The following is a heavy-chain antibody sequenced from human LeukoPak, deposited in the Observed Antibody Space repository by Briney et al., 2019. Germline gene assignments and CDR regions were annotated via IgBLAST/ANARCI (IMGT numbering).Heavy chain of an antibody. CDR3: ARDMGNDAFDI. CDR2: IFSRSESI. V-gene: IGHV3-21*06. J-gene: IGHJ3*02. CDR1: GFTFGAYT. D-gene: IGHD1-26*01. Sequence: GGSLRLSCAASGFTFGAYTINWVRQAPGKGLEWVSCIFSRSESILYADSVKGRFTISRDNAKNLLYLQMDSLRVEDTAVYYCARDMGNDAFDIWGQGTMVTVSS.